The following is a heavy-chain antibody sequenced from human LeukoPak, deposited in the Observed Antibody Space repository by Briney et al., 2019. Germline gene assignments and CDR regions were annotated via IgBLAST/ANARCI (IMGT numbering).Heavy chain of an antibody. Sequence: GGSLRLSCAASGFSFSIYGMHWVRQAPGKGLEWVAVISYDGSNKYYADSVEGRFTISRDNAKNSLYLQMNSLRAEDTAVYYCARFGLWTTVVTGDDAFDIWGQGTMVTVSS. J-gene: IGHJ3*02. CDR3: ARFGLWTTVVTGDDAFDI. CDR2: ISYDGSNK. CDR1: GFSFSIYG. V-gene: IGHV3-30*03. D-gene: IGHD4-23*01.